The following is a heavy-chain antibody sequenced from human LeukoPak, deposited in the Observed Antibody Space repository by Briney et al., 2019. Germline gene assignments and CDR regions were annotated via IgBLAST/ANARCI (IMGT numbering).Heavy chain of an antibody. V-gene: IGHV4-34*01. Sequence: PSETLSLTCAVHVGSFTGHSWNWVRQPPGKGLESIGEINRSGHTNYNPSIKSRVTISVDTSKNQFSLKLTLVTAADTAVYYCGRGGAFEIWGQGTLVTVSS. J-gene: IGHJ3*02. CDR1: VGSFTGHS. CDR3: GRGGAFEI. CDR2: INRSGHT.